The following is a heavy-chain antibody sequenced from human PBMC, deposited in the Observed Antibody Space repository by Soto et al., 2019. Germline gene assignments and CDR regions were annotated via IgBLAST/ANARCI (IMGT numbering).Heavy chain of an antibody. J-gene: IGHJ4*02. V-gene: IGHV1-2*04. Sequence: QVQLVQSGAEVREPGASVKVSCRASGYTFTNYFLHWLRQAPGQGLEWVGWINPNTGDTDYADDYQGWVSMTRDTSISTAYLDLRSLKTDDAAVYYCARGGQNNWNVPHCDSWGQGTLVTVSS. CDR1: GYTFTNYF. CDR2: INPNTGDT. D-gene: IGHD1-20*01. CDR3: ARGGQNNWNVPHCDS.